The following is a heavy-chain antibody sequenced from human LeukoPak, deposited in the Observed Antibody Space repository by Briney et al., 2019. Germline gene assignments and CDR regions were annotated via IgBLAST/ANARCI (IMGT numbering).Heavy chain of an antibody. D-gene: IGHD4-17*01. J-gene: IGHJ4*02. Sequence: SETLPLTCTVSGGSISSGDYYWSWIRQPPGKGLEWIGYIYYSGSTYYNPSLKSRVTISVDTSKNQFSLKLSSVTAADTAVYYCARGPDYGDSGDYFDYWGQGTLVTVSS. CDR3: ARGPDYGDSGDYFDY. CDR1: GGSISSGDYY. CDR2: IYYSGST. V-gene: IGHV4-30-4*01.